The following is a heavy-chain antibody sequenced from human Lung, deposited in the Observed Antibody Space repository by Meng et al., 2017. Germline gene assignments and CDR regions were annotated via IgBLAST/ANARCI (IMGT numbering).Heavy chain of an antibody. Sequence: EVQLLEPGGGLVQPGGSLSPSCAAPGFTVSNYAMSWVRQAPEKGLEWVSATAATDGGTYHAASVRGRFTISRDNSKNTLSLQMNSLRADDTAIYYCARGTRVSCTGVICYPFDFWGQGTLVTVSS. CDR2: TAATDGGT. CDR1: GFTVSNYA. D-gene: IGHD2-8*02. V-gene: IGHV3-23*01. CDR3: ARGTRVSCTGVICYPFDF. J-gene: IGHJ4*02.